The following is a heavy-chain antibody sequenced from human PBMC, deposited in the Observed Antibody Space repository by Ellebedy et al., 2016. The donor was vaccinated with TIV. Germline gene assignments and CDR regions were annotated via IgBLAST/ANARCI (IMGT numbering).Heavy chain of an antibody. V-gene: IGHV1-8*01. CDR3: ARSSKGSVVDSPYYYYGMDV. Sequence: ASVKVSCXASGYTFTSYDINWVRQATGQGLEWMGWMNPNSGNTGYAQKFQGRVTMTRNTSISTAYMELSRLRSDDTAVYYCARSSKGSVVDSPYYYYGMDVWGQGTTVTVSS. J-gene: IGHJ6*02. D-gene: IGHD2-15*01. CDR2: MNPNSGNT. CDR1: GYTFTSYD.